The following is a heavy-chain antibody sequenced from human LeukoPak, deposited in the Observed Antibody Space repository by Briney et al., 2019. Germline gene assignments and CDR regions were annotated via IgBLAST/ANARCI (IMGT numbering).Heavy chain of an antibody. Sequence: WESLKTSCKASGYSFTSHWHGWVRQMPGKGVEWVANNYPGDSDTRYSPSLRGQVPISADRSFSTDYLKWNILEASDTAVYDCARLDQADCCGSSCPRGSGAFDSWGQGTMVTVSS. CDR3: ARLDQADCCGSSCPRGSGAFDS. J-gene: IGHJ3*02. CDR2: NYPGDSDT. V-gene: IGHV5-51*01. D-gene: IGHD2-2*01. CDR1: GYSFTSHW.